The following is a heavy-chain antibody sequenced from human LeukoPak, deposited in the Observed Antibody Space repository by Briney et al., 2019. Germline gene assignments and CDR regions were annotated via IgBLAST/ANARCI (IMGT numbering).Heavy chain of an antibody. D-gene: IGHD3-9*01. CDR1: GYSISSGYY. Sequence: SETLSLTCTVSGYSISSGYYWGWIRPPAGKGLEWIGRIYTSGSTNYNPSLKSRVTMSVDTSKNQFSLKLSSVTAADTAVYYCARDRGWLFPFDYWGQGTLVTVSS. CDR3: ARDRGWLFPFDY. CDR2: IYTSGST. J-gene: IGHJ4*02. V-gene: IGHV4-4*07.